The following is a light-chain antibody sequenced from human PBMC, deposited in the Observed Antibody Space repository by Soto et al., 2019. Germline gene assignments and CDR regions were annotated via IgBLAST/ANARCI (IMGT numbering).Light chain of an antibody. CDR2: GAS. CDR1: QSVSSGH. Sequence: EIVLTQSPGTLSLSPGERATLSCRASQSVSSGHLAWYQQKPGQAPRLLIYGASIRATGIPDRFSDSGSGTDFTLTIGRLEPEDFAVYYCKQYGSSLYTFGQGTKLEIK. CDR3: KQYGSSLYT. J-gene: IGKJ2*01. V-gene: IGKV3-20*01.